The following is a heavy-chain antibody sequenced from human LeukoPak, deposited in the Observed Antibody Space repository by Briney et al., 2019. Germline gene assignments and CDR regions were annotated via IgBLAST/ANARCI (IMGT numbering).Heavy chain of an antibody. CDR2: IFYSGST. J-gene: IGHJ3*02. CDR1: GGSITSSDSY. Sequence: PSETLSLTCTVSGGSITSSDSYWCWVRQPPGKGLEWIGSIFYSGSTYYNPSLKSRVTMSVDTSKNQFSLKVTSVTAADTAVYYCARDWTVGAAFDIWGQGTMISVSS. V-gene: IGHV4-39*07. D-gene: IGHD1-26*01. CDR3: ARDWTVGAAFDI.